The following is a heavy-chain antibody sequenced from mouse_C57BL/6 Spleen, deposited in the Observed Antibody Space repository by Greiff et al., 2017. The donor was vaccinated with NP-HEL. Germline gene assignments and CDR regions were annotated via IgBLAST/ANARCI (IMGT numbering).Heavy chain of an antibody. V-gene: IGHV1-50*01. CDR3: AKAGDYDRYFDY. Sequence: QVQLQQPGAELVKPGASVKLSCKASGYTFTSYWMQWVKQRPGQGLEWIGEIDPSDSYTNYNQKFKGKATLTVDTSSSTAYMQLSSLTYEDSAVYYCAKAGDYDRYFDYWGQGTTLTVSS. CDR1: GYTFTSYW. CDR2: IDPSDSYT. D-gene: IGHD2-4*01. J-gene: IGHJ2*01.